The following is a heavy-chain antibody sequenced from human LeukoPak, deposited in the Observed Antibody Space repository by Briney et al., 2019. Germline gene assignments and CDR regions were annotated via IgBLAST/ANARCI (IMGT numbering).Heavy chain of an antibody. V-gene: IGHV4-30-4*01. D-gene: IGHD3-22*01. CDR1: GGSISSGDYY. CDR3: ARPYYYDSRIDP. J-gene: IGHJ5*02. CDR2: MYYGGST. Sequence: SETLSLTCTVSGGSISSGDYYWSWVRQPPGKGLEWIAYMYYGGSTYYNPSLKSRVTMSADTSKNQLSLKLSSVTAADTAVYYCARPYYYDSRIDPWGQGILVTVSS.